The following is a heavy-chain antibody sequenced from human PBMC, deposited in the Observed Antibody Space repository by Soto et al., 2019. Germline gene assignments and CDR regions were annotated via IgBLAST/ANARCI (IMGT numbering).Heavy chain of an antibody. D-gene: IGHD3-16*01. V-gene: IGHV1-18*01. J-gene: IGHJ4*02. Sequence: QVQLVQSGPEVRRPWASVKVSCTASGYTFNTYGVSWVRQAPGQGLEWMGFISAYNGSTAFAPRLHGRLTLPPDTSTNTAYMELRDLRSDDTAVYFCASDEREFCSDAYCEANVAYWGQGTLVTVSS. CDR1: GYTFNTYG. CDR2: ISAYNGST. CDR3: ASDEREFCSDAYCEANVAY.